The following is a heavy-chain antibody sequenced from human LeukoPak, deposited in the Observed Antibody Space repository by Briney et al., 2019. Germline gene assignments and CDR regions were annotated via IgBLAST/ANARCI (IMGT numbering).Heavy chain of an antibody. J-gene: IGHJ6*02. CDR1: GFTFSNYW. V-gene: IGHV3-7*01. CDR2: IKTDGYDK. Sequence: PGGSLRLSCAASGFTFSNYWMGWVRQAPGKGLEWVANIKTDGYDKYYADSVKGRFTISRDNAKSSLYLQMDSLRAEDTAVYYCARVGATPRYYNYYGMDVWGQGTTVTVSS. CDR3: ARVGATPRYYNYYGMDV. D-gene: IGHD1-26*01.